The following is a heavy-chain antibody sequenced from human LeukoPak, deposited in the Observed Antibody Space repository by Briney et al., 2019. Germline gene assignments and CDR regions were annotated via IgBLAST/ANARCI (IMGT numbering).Heavy chain of an antibody. D-gene: IGHD3-22*01. CDR2: ISYDGSNK. V-gene: IGHV3-30-3*01. J-gene: IGHJ4*02. Sequence: HPGRSLRLSCAASGFTFSSYAMHWVRQAPGKGLEWVAVISYDGSNKYYADSVKGRFTISRDNSKNTLYLQMNSLRAEDTAVYYCARERTYYYDSSGYSPPFYFDYWGQGTLVTVSS. CDR3: ARERTYYYDSSGYSPPFYFDY. CDR1: GFTFSSYA.